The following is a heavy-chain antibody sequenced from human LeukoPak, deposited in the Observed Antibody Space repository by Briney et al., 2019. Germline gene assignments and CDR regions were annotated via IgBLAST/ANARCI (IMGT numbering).Heavy chain of an antibody. Sequence: ASVKVSCKASGYTFTGYYKHWVRQAPGQALEWMGWINPNSGGTNYGQKFQGRVTMTRDTSISTAYMELSGLRSDDTAVYYCAREEGGRFRFDYWGQGTLVTVSS. J-gene: IGHJ4*02. D-gene: IGHD1-26*01. CDR2: INPNSGGT. V-gene: IGHV1-2*02. CDR3: AREEGGRFRFDY. CDR1: GYTFTGYY.